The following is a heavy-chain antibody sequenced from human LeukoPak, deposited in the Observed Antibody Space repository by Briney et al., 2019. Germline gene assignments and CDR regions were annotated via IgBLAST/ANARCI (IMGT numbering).Heavy chain of an antibody. CDR1: RFTPSSSA. J-gene: IGHJ3*02. Sequence: GGSLRLSCAASRFTPSSSAPHWVRQAPRKGLERVAVISYDGSNKYYADSVKGRFTISRDNSKNTLYLQMNSLRAEDTAVYYCARDPTYYYDSSGSDALDIWGQGTMVTVSS. D-gene: IGHD3-22*01. CDR3: ARDPTYYYDSSGSDALDI. CDR2: ISYDGSNK. V-gene: IGHV3-30*14.